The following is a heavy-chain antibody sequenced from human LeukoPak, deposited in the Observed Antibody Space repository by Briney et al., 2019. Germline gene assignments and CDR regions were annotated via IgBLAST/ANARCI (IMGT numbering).Heavy chain of an antibody. D-gene: IGHD6-13*01. CDR3: ARGTAATAGIDY. CDR1: GFSFSTHW. CDR2: IKQDGTEK. Sequence: GGSLRLSCAASGFSFSTHWMSWVRQAPGKGLEWVANIKQDGTEKYFVDSVKGRFTISRDNAKNTLVLQMNSLRVGDTAVYYCARGTAATAGIDYWGQGTLVTVSS. J-gene: IGHJ4*02. V-gene: IGHV3-7*01.